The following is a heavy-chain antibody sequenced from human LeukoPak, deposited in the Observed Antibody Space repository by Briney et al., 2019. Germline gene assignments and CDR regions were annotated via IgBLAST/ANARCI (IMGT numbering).Heavy chain of an antibody. CDR3: ARATVDPTVTQTSSYWYFDL. Sequence: PSETLSLTCTVSGGSISSYYWSWIRQPAGKGLEWIGRIYTSGSTNYNPSLKSRVTMSVDTSKNQFSLKLSSVTAADTAVSYCARATVDPTVTQTSSYWYFDLWGRGTLVTVSS. CDR1: GGSISSYY. V-gene: IGHV4-4*07. CDR2: IYTSGST. D-gene: IGHD4-17*01. J-gene: IGHJ2*01.